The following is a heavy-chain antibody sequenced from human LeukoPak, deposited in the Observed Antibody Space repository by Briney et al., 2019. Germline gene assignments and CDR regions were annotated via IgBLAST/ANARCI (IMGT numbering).Heavy chain of an antibody. Sequence: GGSLRLSCAASGFTFSGYSMSWVRQAPGKGLEWVSAISGSGGGTTYANSVKGRFTTSRDNAKNTLYLQMNSLRAEATAVYYGTRDLFNAFDIWGEGTMVTVSS. CDR1: GFTFSGYS. V-gene: IGHV3-23*01. J-gene: IGHJ3*02. CDR3: TRDLFNAFDI. D-gene: IGHD2-21*01. CDR2: ISGSGGGT.